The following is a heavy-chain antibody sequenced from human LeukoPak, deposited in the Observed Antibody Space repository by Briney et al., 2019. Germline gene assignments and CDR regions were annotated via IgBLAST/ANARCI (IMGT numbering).Heavy chain of an antibody. J-gene: IGHJ6*02. D-gene: IGHD2-2*01. CDR1: GFTFDDYA. CDR2: VSWNSGSI. V-gene: IGHV3-9*01. Sequence: GGSLRLSCAASGFTFDDYAMHWVRQAPGKGLEWVSGVSWNSGSIGYADSVKGRFTISRDNAKNSLYLQMNSLGAEDTALYYCAKVQDCSSTSCYSTYYYGMDVWGQGTTVTVSS. CDR3: AKVQDCSSTSCYSTYYYGMDV.